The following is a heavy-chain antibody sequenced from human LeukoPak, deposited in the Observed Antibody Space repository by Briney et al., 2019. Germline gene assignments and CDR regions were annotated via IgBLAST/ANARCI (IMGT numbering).Heavy chain of an antibody. CDR3: ARLDTIGGGDF. D-gene: IGHD5-18*01. V-gene: IGHV4-34*01. CDR2: IDSGGTP. Sequence: SETLSLTCAVYGGSFSGYYWSRIRQPPGKGLEWIAQIDSGGTPNYNPSLKSRVTISADTSKNQFSLKLSSVTAADTALYYCARLDTIGGGDFWGQGTLVTVSP. J-gene: IGHJ4*02. CDR1: GGSFSGYY.